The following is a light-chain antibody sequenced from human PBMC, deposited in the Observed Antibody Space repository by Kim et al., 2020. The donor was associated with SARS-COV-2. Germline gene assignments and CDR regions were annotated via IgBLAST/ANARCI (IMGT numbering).Light chain of an antibody. CDR3: SSYTSSSTLVL. CDR1: SSDVGDYNY. CDR2: DVS. V-gene: IGLV2-14*03. J-gene: IGLJ2*01. Sequence: QSCNISGTGTSSDVGDYNYVSWYQPHPGKAPKLLIYDVSNRPSGVSNRLSGSKSGNTASLTISGLQAEDEADYYCSSYTSSSTLVLFGGGTQLTVL.